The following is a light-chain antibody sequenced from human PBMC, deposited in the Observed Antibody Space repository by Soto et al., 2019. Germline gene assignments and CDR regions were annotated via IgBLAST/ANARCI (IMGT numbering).Light chain of an antibody. CDR3: QQYENLPT. CDR2: DAS. V-gene: IGKV1-33*01. Sequence: DIQMTQSPSSLSASVGDRVTITCQASQNINNYLNWYQQKPGRAPKLLIYDASNLEAGVPSRFRGSGSGTDFTFPISRLQPEDIAIYYCQQYENLPTFGQGTRLEIK. J-gene: IGKJ5*01. CDR1: QNINNY.